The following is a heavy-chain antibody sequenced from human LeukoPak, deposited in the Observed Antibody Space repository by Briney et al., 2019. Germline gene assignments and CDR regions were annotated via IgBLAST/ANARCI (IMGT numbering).Heavy chain of an antibody. CDR2: IYTSGST. Sequence: SETLPLTCSVSGGTIRSYYWTCVRQSAGKGLEWIGRIYTSGSTIYNPSLKSRVTMSSDTSKNQLSLNVSSVTAADTAVYYCARGELELDYWGQGIQVTVSS. J-gene: IGHJ4*02. CDR3: ARGELELDY. V-gene: IGHV4-4*07. CDR1: GGTIRSYY. D-gene: IGHD1-7*01.